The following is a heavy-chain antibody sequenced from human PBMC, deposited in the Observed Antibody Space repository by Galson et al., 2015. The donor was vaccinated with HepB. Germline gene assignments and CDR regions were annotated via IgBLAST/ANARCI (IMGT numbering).Heavy chain of an antibody. J-gene: IGHJ4*02. CDR2: INHSGST. D-gene: IGHD6-13*01. CDR3: ARGPPGYSSSSVGTY. CDR1: GGSFSGYY. Sequence: LSLTCAVYGGSFSGYYWSWIRQPPGKGLEWIGEINHSGSTNYNPSLKSRVTISVDTSKNQFSLKLSSVTAADTAVYYCARGPPGYSSSSVGTYWGQGTLVTVSS. V-gene: IGHV4-34*01.